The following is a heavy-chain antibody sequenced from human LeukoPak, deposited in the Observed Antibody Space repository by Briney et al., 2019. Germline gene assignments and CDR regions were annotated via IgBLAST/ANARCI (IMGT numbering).Heavy chain of an antibody. CDR1: GFTFDDYV. CDR2: INSDGSST. CDR3: ARSYGDNREQDY. Sequence: PGRSLRLSCAASGFTFDDYVMHWVRQAPGKGLEWVSRINSDGSSTTYADSVKGRFTISRDNAKNTLYLQMNSLRAEDTAVYYCARSYGDNREQDYWGQGTLVTVSS. J-gene: IGHJ4*02. D-gene: IGHD4-23*01. V-gene: IGHV3-74*01.